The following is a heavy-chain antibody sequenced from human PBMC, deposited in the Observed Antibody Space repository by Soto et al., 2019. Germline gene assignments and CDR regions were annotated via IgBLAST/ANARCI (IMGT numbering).Heavy chain of an antibody. J-gene: IGHJ6*02. V-gene: IGHV3-21*02. CDR3: ARGDMLGTAAYGMDV. CDR2: INSRSVYI. CDR1: GFPFSIYS. Sequence: EVQLVESGGGLVKPGEPLTLSCAASGFPFSIYSMDWVRQAPGKGLEWVSSINSRSVYIYYADSVRGRFTISRDNAKNSLYLQMSSLGTEDTGVYFCARGDMLGTAAYGMDVWGQGTTVTVSS. D-gene: IGHD1-1*01.